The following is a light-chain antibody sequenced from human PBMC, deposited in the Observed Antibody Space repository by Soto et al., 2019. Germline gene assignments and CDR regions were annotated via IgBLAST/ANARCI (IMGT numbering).Light chain of an antibody. V-gene: IGLV1-40*01. CDR1: SSNIGAGYD. Sequence: QSVLTQPPSVSGAPGQRVTISCTGSSSNIGAGYDVHWYQQLPGTAPKLLIYGNSNRPSGVPDRFSGSKSGTSASLAITGLQDEAEADYYCQSYDSSLSGSQVFGGGTKLTVL. CDR3: QSYDSSLSGSQV. J-gene: IGLJ3*02. CDR2: GNS.